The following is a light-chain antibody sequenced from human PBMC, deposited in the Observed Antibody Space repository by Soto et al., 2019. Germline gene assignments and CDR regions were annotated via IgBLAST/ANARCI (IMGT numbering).Light chain of an antibody. CDR2: GAS. J-gene: IGKJ1*01. Sequence: DIHVTQCPSSLPASLGDRVTITCRASENIKNYLIWYQQKPGKAPKLLIYGASTLKTGVPSRFSGSGSGTDFTFTIGGLQPDDFATYYCAQIYTAQWTFGQGTRVDLK. CDR1: ENIKNY. V-gene: IGKV1-39*01. CDR3: AQIYTAQWT.